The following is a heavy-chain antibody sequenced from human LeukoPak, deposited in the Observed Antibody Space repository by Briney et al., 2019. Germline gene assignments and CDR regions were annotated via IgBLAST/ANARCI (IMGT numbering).Heavy chain of an antibody. CDR1: GFTFDDYA. CDR2: ISWNSGSI. CDR3: AREAGYYDPRYDY. V-gene: IGHV3-9*01. D-gene: IGHD3-3*01. J-gene: IGHJ4*02. Sequence: PGGSLRLSCAASGFTFDDYAMHWVRQAPGKGLEWVSGISWNSGSIGYVDSVKGRFTISRDNAKNSLYLQMNSLRAEDTAVYYCAREAGYYDPRYDYWGQGTLVTVSS.